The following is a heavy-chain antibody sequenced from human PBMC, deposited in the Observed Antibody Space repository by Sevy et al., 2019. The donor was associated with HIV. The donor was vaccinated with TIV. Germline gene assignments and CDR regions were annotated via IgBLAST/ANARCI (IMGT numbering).Heavy chain of an antibody. D-gene: IGHD6-19*01. CDR3: ARGGGNGWYYFDY. Sequence: ASVKVSCKASGGTFSTYGISWVRQAPGQGPECMGGIIPILGTVNYAQKFQGRVTITADESTKTAYMELSSLRSEDTAVYYCARGGGNGWYYFDYWGQETLVTVSS. J-gene: IGHJ4*02. CDR1: GGTFSTYG. V-gene: IGHV1-69*13. CDR2: IIPILGTV.